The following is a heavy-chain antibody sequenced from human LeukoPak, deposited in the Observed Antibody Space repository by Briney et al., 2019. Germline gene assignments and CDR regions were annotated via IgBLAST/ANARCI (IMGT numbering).Heavy chain of an antibody. CDR1: GFTFTSYS. CDR2: ISSDSSTI. J-gene: IGHJ4*02. D-gene: IGHD2-2*01. Sequence: PGGSLRLSCAASGFTFTSYSMNWVRLAPGKGLDWVSYISSDSSTIYYADSVKGRFTISRDKAKNSLYLQMNSLRAEDTAVYYCARDFCSTTSCRFDYWGQGTLVTVSS. CDR3: ARDFCSTTSCRFDY. V-gene: IGHV3-48*01.